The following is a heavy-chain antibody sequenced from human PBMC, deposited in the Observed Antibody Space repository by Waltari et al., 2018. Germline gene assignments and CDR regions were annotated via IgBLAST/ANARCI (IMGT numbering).Heavy chain of an antibody. D-gene: IGHD3-16*01. J-gene: IGHJ4*02. CDR1: GFSFNTFA. V-gene: IGHV3-23*01. Sequence: EVQLLESGGTLVQPGGSLRLSCAASGFSFNTFAVTWVRQAPGKGLGFVSVISNSGDSVYYADSVKGRFTISRDNSKNTLYLQMNSLRAEDTAVYYCAKNGGGLDYWGQGTLVTVSS. CDR2: ISNSGDSV. CDR3: AKNGGGLDY.